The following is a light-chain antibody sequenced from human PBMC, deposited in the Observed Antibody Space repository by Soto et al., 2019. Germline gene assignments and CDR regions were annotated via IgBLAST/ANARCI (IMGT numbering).Light chain of an antibody. Sequence: QSVLTQPASVSGSPGQSIAISCTGTSGDVGAYDYVSWYQHHPDKAPKLMIYEVSNRPSGVSDRFSGSKSVYTATLTISGLQAEDEADYYCASHTTSDTRVFGPGTKVPAL. CDR2: EVS. V-gene: IGLV2-14*01. CDR3: ASHTTSDTRV. J-gene: IGLJ1*01. CDR1: SGDVGAYDY.